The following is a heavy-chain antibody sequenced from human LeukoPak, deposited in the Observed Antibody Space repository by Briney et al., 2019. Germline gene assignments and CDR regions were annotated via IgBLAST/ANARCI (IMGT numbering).Heavy chain of an antibody. CDR1: GFTFSSYA. Sequence: GGSLRLSCAASGFTFSSYAMSWVRQAPGKGLLWVSRIKSDGSGTTYADSVKGRFTISRDNAKDTLYLQMNSLRAEDTAVYYCATYTFDAFDLWGQGTMVTVAS. J-gene: IGHJ3*01. V-gene: IGHV3-74*01. CDR3: ATYTFDAFDL. D-gene: IGHD4-11*01. CDR2: IKSDGSGT.